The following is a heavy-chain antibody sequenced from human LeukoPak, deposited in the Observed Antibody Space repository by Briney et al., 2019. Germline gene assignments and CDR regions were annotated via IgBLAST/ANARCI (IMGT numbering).Heavy chain of an antibody. CDR3: ARGAAAGTGNY. Sequence: SVKVSCKASGGTFISYTISWVRQAPGQGREWMGRIIPILGIANYAQKFQGRVTITADKSTSTAYMELSSLRSEDTAVYYCARGAAAGTGNYWGQGTLVTVSS. D-gene: IGHD6-13*01. V-gene: IGHV1-69*02. CDR1: GGTFISYT. CDR2: IIPILGIA. J-gene: IGHJ4*02.